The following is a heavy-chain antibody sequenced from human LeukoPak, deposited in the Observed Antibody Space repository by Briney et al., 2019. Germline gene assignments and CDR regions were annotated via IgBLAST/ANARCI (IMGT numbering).Heavy chain of an antibody. Sequence: ASVKVSCKASGYTFTSYGISWVRQAPGQGLEWMGWISAYNGNTIYAQKLQGRVTMTTDTSTSTAYMELRSLRSDDTAVYYCARDLGELEWSYYFDYWGQGTLVIVSS. V-gene: IGHV1-18*01. J-gene: IGHJ4*02. CDR1: GYTFTSYG. CDR3: ARDLGELEWSYYFDY. D-gene: IGHD1-1*01. CDR2: ISAYNGNT.